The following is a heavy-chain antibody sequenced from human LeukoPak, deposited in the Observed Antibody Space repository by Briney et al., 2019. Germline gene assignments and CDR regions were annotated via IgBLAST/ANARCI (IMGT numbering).Heavy chain of an antibody. CDR2: IKQDGSEK. CDR3: ARMNDYGDYVDFDY. D-gene: IGHD4-17*01. V-gene: IGHV3-7*01. Sequence: GGSLRLSCAASGFTFSSYWMSWVRQAPGKGLEWVANIKQDGSEKYYVDSVKGRFTISRDNAKNSLYLQMNSLRAEDTAVYYCARMNDYGDYVDFDYWGQGTLVTASS. J-gene: IGHJ4*02. CDR1: GFTFSSYW.